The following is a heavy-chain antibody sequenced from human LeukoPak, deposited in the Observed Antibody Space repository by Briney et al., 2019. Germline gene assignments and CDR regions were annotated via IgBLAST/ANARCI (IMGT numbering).Heavy chain of an antibody. CDR2: ISAYNGNT. D-gene: IGHD3-10*01. CDR3: AASPGGSGSYTRYYYGTDV. J-gene: IGHJ6*02. CDR1: GYTFTSYG. V-gene: IGHV1-18*01. Sequence: ASVKVSCKASGYTFTSYGISWVRQAPGQGLEWMGWISAYNGNTNYAQKLQGRVTMTTGTSTSTAYMELRSLRSDDTAVYYCAASPGGSGSYTRYYYGTDVWGQGTTVTVSS.